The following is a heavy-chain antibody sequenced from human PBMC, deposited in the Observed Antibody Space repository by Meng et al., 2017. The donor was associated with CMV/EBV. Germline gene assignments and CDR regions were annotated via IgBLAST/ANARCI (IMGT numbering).Heavy chain of an antibody. CDR1: GGSISSSSYY. V-gene: IGHV4-39*07. Sequence: GSLRPSCTVPGGSISSSSYYWGWIRQPPGKGLEWIGSIYYSGSTYYNPSLKSRVTISVDTSKNQFSLKLSSVTAADTAVYYCARAVGGSGWYYFDYWGQGTLVTVSS. J-gene: IGHJ4*02. CDR2: IYYSGST. D-gene: IGHD6-19*01. CDR3: ARAVGGSGWYYFDY.